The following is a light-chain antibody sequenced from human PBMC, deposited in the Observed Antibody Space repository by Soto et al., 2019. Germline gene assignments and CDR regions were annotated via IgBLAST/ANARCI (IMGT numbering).Light chain of an antibody. V-gene: IGKV1-33*01. CDR3: QQYEDIPIT. J-gene: IGKJ5*01. Sequence: DIQMTQSPSSLSASVGDRVTITCQASQDISNHLNWYQQKPGKAPRLLIYDASNLEAGVPSRFSGSGSGTDFTFTISSLQPEDIATYYCQQYEDIPITFGQGTRLEIK. CDR2: DAS. CDR1: QDISNH.